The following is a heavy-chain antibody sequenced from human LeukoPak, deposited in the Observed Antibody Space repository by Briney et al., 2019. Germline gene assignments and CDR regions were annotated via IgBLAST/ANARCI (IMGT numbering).Heavy chain of an antibody. D-gene: IGHD3-22*01. CDR1: GGSIGSYY. CDR3: ARQSRGSSRYYYMDV. Sequence: PSETLSLTCTVSGGSIGSYYWTWIRQPPGKGLEWIGYIYYSGSTNYNPSLKSRVTISVDTSKNQFSLKLSSVTAADTAVYYCARQSRGSSRYYYMDVWGKGTTVTISS. CDR2: IYYSGST. V-gene: IGHV4-59*08. J-gene: IGHJ6*03.